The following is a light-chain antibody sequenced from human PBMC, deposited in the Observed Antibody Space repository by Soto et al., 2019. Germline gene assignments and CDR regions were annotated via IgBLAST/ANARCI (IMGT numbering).Light chain of an antibody. V-gene: IGKV3-15*01. CDR1: QSVNLN. CDR2: GAS. J-gene: IGKJ1*01. Sequence: EIMMTQSPGTLSVSPGEGATLSCTASQSVNLNLAWYQQKPGQPPRLLLYGASNLQSGVPSRFSGSGSGTEFTLMISSLQPDDFATYYCLQHNGYPPTFGQGTRVEIK. CDR3: LQHNGYPPT.